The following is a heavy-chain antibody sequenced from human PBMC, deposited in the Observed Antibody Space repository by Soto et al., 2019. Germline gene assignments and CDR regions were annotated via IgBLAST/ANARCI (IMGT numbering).Heavy chain of an antibody. CDR3: ATRVSISGVVTSWFDP. J-gene: IGHJ5*01. CDR2: IIPILGTV. CDR1: GGTFSSYS. V-gene: IGHV1-69*01. Sequence: QVQLVQSGAEVKEPGSSVKVSCKASGGTFSSYSISWVRQAPGQGLEWMGGIIPILGTVQYAQMFQGRLTITADESTSTAYMELSRLKSDDTAVYYCATRVSISGVVTSWFDPWGRGTLVTVSS. D-gene: IGHD3-3*01.